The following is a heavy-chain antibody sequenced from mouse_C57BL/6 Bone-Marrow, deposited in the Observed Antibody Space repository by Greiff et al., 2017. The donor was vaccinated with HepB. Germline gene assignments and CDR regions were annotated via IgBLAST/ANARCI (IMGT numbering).Heavy chain of an antibody. J-gene: IGHJ2*01. V-gene: IGHV1-81*01. CDR3: ARRKITTVVAPFDY. CDR1: GYTFTSYG. Sequence: VQLQQSGAELARPGASVKLSCKASGYTFTSYGISWVKQRTGQGLEWIGEIYPRSGNTYYNEKFKGKATLTADKSSSTAYMELRSLTSEDSAVYFCARRKITTVVAPFDYWGQGTTLTVSS. CDR2: IYPRSGNT. D-gene: IGHD1-1*01.